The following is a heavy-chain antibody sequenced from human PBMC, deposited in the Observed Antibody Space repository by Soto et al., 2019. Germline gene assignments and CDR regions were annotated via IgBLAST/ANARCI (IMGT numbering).Heavy chain of an antibody. CDR2: IVASGDIT. V-gene: IGHV3-23*01. J-gene: IGHJ2*01. CDR1: GFILSNYA. Sequence: EAHLLESGGGLVQPGGSLTLSCAASGFILSNYAMTWVRQAPGKGLEWVSSIVASGDITKDADSVKGRFTISRDTSKNTLYLQMNILRAEDTVTYYCVKGGVNPWHFDLWSRGTLVAVSS. CDR3: VKGGVNPWHFDL.